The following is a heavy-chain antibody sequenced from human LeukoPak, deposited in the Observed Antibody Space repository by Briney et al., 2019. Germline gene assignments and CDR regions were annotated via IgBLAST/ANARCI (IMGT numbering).Heavy chain of an antibody. J-gene: IGHJ4*02. CDR1: GFTFSSYA. V-gene: IGHV3-23*01. D-gene: IGHD6-13*01. CDR2: ISGSGGST. Sequence: GGSLRLSCAASGFTFSSYAMSWVRQAPGKGLEWVSAISGSGGSTYYADSVKGRFTISRDNSKNTLYQQLNSLRAEDTAVYYCAKALAAPGTFVDYWGQGTLVTVSS. CDR3: AKALAAPGTFVDY.